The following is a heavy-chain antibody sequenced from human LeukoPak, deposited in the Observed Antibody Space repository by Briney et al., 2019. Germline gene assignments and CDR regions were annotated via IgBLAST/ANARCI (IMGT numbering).Heavy chain of an antibody. V-gene: IGHV4-34*01. CDR3: ARSFHYGSGRKGYNWFDP. D-gene: IGHD3-10*01. J-gene: IGHJ5*02. CDR2: INHSGST. CDR1: GGSFSGYY. Sequence: PSETLSLTCAVYGGSFSGYYWSWIRQPPGKGLEWIGEINHSGSTNYNPSLKSRVTISVDTSKNQFSLKLSSVTAADTAVYYCARSFHYGSGRKGYNWFDPWGQGTLVTVSS.